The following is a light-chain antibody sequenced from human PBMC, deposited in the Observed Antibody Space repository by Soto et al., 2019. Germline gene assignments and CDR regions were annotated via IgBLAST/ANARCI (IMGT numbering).Light chain of an antibody. V-gene: IGLV2-11*01. CDR2: DVN. Sequence: QSALTQPRSVSGSTGQSVTISCTGTSTDVGDYNFVSWYQQYPGKAPKLMIYDVNKRPSGVPDRFSGSKSGNTASLTISGLQAEDEADYYCCSFAGSYTYVFGTGTKLTVL. CDR1: STDVGDYNF. J-gene: IGLJ1*01. CDR3: CSFAGSYTYV.